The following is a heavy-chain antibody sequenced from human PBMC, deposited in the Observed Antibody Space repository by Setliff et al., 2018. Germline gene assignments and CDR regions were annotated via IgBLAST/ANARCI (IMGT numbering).Heavy chain of an antibody. V-gene: IGHV4-34*01. Sequence: SETLSLTCAVYGGSFSTYYWIWIRQPPGKGLEWIGEINHSGSTNYNPSLKSRVTISVDTSKNQVSLKLSSVTAADTAVYYCARTPFWQNWFDPWGQGTLVTVSS. CDR1: GGSFSTYY. J-gene: IGHJ5*02. CDR2: INHSGST. CDR3: ARTPFWQNWFDP.